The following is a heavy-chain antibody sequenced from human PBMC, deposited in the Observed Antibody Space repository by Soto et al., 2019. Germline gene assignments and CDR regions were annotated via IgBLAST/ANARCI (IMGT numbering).Heavy chain of an antibody. CDR3: ARGVHYYDSSGYYDYYYGMDV. CDR1: GFTFSSYA. Sequence: GGSLRLSCAASGFTFSSYAMHWVRQAPGKGLEWVAVISYDGSNKYYADSVKGRFTISRDNSKNTLYLQMNSLRAEDTAVYYWARGVHYYDSSGYYDYYYGMDVWGQGTTVTVSS. D-gene: IGHD3-22*01. J-gene: IGHJ6*02. V-gene: IGHV3-30-3*01. CDR2: ISYDGSNK.